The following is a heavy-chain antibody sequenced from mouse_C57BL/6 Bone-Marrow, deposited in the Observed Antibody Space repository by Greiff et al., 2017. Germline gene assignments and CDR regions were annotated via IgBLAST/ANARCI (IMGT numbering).Heavy chain of an antibody. CDR3: ARSYYGYFYFDY. J-gene: IGHJ2*01. D-gene: IGHD2-2*01. V-gene: IGHV5-15*01. Sequence: EVQGVESGGGLVQPGGSLKLSCAASGFTFSDYGMAWVRQAPRKGPEWVAFISNFAYSIYYADTVTGRFTISRENAKNTLYLEMSSLRSEDTAMYYCARSYYGYFYFDYWGQGTTLTVSS. CDR1: GFTFSDYG. CDR2: ISNFAYSI.